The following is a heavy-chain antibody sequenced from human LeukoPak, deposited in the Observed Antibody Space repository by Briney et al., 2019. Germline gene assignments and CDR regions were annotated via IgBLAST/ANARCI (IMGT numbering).Heavy chain of an antibody. CDR2: INHSGGT. D-gene: IGHD6-13*01. Sequence: SETLSLTCAVYGGSFSGYYWSWVRQPPGKGLEWIGEINHSGGTNYNPSLKSRVTISIDTSKNQFSLRLSSVTAADTAVYYCARLFRGSSFDYWGQGTLVTVSS. J-gene: IGHJ4*02. V-gene: IGHV4-34*01. CDR1: GGSFSGYY. CDR3: ARLFRGSSFDY.